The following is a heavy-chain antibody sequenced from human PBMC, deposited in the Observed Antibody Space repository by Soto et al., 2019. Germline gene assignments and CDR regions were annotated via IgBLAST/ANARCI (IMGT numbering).Heavy chain of an antibody. CDR2: INAGNGNT. Sequence: GASVKVSCKASGYTFTSYAMHWVRQAPGQRLEWMGWINAGNGNTKYSQKFQGRVTITRDTSASTAYMELSSLRSEDTAVYYCARDHGGGSDLLYYCYGRDVCRQGTTVSASS. J-gene: IGHJ6*02. D-gene: IGHD3-16*01. CDR1: GYTFTSYA. V-gene: IGHV1-3*01. CDR3: ARDHGGGSDLLYYCYGRDV.